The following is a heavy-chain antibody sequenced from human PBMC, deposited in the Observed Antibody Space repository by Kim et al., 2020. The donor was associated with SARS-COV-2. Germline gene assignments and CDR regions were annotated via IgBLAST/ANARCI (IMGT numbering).Heavy chain of an antibody. D-gene: IGHD3-16*01. V-gene: IGHV3-53*01. CDR3: ARDLADGIYHYYYYGMDV. Sequence: KGRLTISRDNSKNTLYLQMNSLRAEDTAVYYCARDLADGIYHYYYYGMDVWGQGTTVTVSS. J-gene: IGHJ6*02.